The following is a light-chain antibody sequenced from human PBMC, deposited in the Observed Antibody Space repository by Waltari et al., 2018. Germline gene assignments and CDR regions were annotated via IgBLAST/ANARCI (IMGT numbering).Light chain of an antibody. CDR2: EVN. CDR1: SSDVGGYNY. J-gene: IGLJ1*01. CDR3: SSYAGSNKLV. V-gene: IGLV2-8*01. Sequence: QSALTQPPSASGSRGQSVTISCTGTSSDVGGYNYVSWYQHHPGEAPKLMIFEVNKRPSGVPDRFSGSKSGNTASLTVSGLQAEDDADYYCSSYAGSNKLVFGTGTKVTVL.